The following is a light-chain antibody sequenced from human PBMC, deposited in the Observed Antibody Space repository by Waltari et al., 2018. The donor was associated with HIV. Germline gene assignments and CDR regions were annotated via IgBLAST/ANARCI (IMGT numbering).Light chain of an antibody. Sequence: QSALTQPRSVSGSPGQSVTISCTGTSSDVGGYNYVSWYQQHPGKAPKLMIYDVSKRPSGVPDRFSGPKSGNTASLTISGLQAEDEADYYCCSYAGSYGVVFGGGTKLTVL. CDR3: CSYAGSYGVV. V-gene: IGLV2-11*01. CDR2: DVS. J-gene: IGLJ2*01. CDR1: SSDVGGYNY.